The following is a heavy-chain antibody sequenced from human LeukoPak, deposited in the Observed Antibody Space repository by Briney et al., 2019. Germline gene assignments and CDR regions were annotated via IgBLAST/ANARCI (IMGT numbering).Heavy chain of an antibody. J-gene: IGHJ4*02. CDR1: GFIFNTYG. D-gene: IGHD1-26*01. CDR2: ISANNGNT. V-gene: IGHV1-18*01. CDR3: ARGGLTWWDLPDW. Sequence: ASVKVSCKSSGFIFNTYGFIWVRQAPGQGLEWMGWISANNGNTNYARNLQDRVTMTTDTSTSTAYMELRSLRSDDTAMYYCARGGLTWWDLPDWWGQGTLVTVSS.